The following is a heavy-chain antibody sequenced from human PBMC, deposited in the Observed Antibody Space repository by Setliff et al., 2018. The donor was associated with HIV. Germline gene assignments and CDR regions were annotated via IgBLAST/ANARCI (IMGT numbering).Heavy chain of an antibody. CDR1: GYTLSELS. J-gene: IGHJ4*02. CDR2: FDPQDGET. Sequence: ASVKVSCKVYGYTLSELSIHWVRQAPGKGLEWMGYFDPQDGETVYAQKFQGRVTLTEDTSTGTAYMELSGLRSEDTAVYYCARDRYYLDSSGLANYWGQGTLVTVSS. V-gene: IGHV1-24*01. D-gene: IGHD3-22*01. CDR3: ARDRYYLDSSGLANY.